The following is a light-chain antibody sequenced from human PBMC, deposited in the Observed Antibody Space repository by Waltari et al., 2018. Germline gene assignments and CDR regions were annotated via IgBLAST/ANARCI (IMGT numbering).Light chain of an antibody. CDR3: QSADSTTTSLV. Sequence: SYELTQPPSVSVSAGQTARNTRSGYALPRQHADWYQQKPGHAPVMVIYKDNERPSGIPERFSGSTSGTTVTLTISGVQAEDEAEYYCQSADSTTTSLVFGGGTKLTVL. CDR2: KDN. J-gene: IGLJ2*01. V-gene: IGLV3-25*03. CDR1: ALPRQH.